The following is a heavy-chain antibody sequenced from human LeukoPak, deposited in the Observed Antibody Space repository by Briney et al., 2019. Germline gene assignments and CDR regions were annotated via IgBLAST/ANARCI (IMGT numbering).Heavy chain of an antibody. CDR1: GGSISSSSYY. D-gene: IGHD3-16*01. J-gene: IGHJ5*02. Sequence: SETLSLTCTVSGGSISSSSYYWGWIRQPPGKGLEWIGSIYYSGSTYYNPSLKSRVTISVATSKNQFSLNLSSVTAADTAGYYGARFRGGGHPGCFDPGGQETLFTASS. V-gene: IGHV4-39*07. CDR3: ARFRGGGHPGCFDP. CDR2: IYYSGST.